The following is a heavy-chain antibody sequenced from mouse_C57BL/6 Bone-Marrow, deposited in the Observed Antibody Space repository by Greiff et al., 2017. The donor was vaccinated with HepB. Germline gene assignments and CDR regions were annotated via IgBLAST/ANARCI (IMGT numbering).Heavy chain of an antibody. J-gene: IGHJ4*01. V-gene: IGHV5-2*01. CDR1: EYEFPSHD. Sequence: EVQLVESGGGLVQPGESLKLSCESNEYEFPSHDMSWVRKTPEKRLELVAAINSDGGSTYYPDTMERRFIISRDNTKRTLYLQMSSLRSEDTALYYCASTMVTMRTFYYAMDYWGQGTSVTVSS. CDR2: INSDGGST. CDR3: ASTMVTMRTFYYAMDY. D-gene: IGHD2-2*01.